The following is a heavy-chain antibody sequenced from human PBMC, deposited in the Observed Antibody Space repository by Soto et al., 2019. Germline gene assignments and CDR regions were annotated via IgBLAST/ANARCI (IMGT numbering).Heavy chain of an antibody. Sequence: ASETLSLTCTVSGGSISTYYWSWIRQPPGKGLEWIGYIYYSGSTNYNPSLKSRVTISVDTSKNQFSLNLSSVTAADAAMYYCATFYSNYVFDYWGQGTLVTVSS. CDR1: GGSISTYY. J-gene: IGHJ4*02. CDR3: ATFYSNYVFDY. CDR2: IYYSGST. V-gene: IGHV4-59*01. D-gene: IGHD4-4*01.